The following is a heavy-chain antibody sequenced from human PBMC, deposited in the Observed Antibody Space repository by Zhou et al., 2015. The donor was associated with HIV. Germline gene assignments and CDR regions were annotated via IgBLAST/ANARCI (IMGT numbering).Heavy chain of an antibody. D-gene: IGHD3-3*01. CDR2: IDADGHDK. CDR3: ARDHHITIFGVVIPYFDY. J-gene: IGHJ4*02. CDR1: EFTFSVYI. Sequence: EVQLVESGGGLVPPGGSLRLACDTSEFTFSVYILYWFRQIPGKGLTWVSRIDADGHDKTYADSVRGRFTISRNNAKNSLYLQMNSLRAEDTAVYYCARDHHITIFGVVIPYFDYWGQGTLVTVSS. V-gene: IGHV3-74*03.